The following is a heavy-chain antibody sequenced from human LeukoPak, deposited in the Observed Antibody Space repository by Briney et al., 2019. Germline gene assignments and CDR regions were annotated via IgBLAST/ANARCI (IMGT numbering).Heavy chain of an antibody. J-gene: IGHJ3*02. CDR2: IKPDGSEI. CDR3: ASIQGFDI. Sequence: PGGSLRLSCAASGFTFSSYWMSWVRQAPEKGLEWVAKIKPDGSEIYHVDSVQGRFTISRDNAKNSLYLQMNSLRAEDTAVYYCASIQGFDIWGQGTMVTVSS. CDR1: GFTFSSYW. V-gene: IGHV3-7*01.